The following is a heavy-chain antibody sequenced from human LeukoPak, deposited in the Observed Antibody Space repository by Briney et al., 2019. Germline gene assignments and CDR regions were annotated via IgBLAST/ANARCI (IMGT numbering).Heavy chain of an antibody. CDR2: IHYSGSP. CDR3: ARHTSYYDSTGYYYGGDWFDP. J-gene: IGHJ5*02. D-gene: IGHD3-22*01. Sequence: ASEPLSLTCTVSGGSISSYYWGWIRQPPGKGLEWIGYIHYSGSPKYNPSLKSRFAISVDASKNQFSLKLSSVTAADTAVDDCARHTSYYDSTGYYYGGDWFDPWGQGTLVTVSS. V-gene: IGHV4-59*08. CDR1: GGSISSYY.